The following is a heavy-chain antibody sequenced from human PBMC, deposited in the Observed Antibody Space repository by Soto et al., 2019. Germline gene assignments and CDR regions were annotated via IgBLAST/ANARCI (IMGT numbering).Heavy chain of an antibody. CDR1: GGSISSGGYY. CDR3: XXXXSSWLERAYYFDY. CDR2: IYYSGST. J-gene: IGHJ4*02. Sequence: QVQLQESGPGLVKPSQTLSLTCTVSGGSISSGGYYWSWIRQHPGKGLEWIGYIYYSGSTYYNPSLKSRVTISVDTSKNQFSLXLSSVTAADTAVXXXXXXXSSWLERAYYFDYWGQGTLVTVSS. D-gene: IGHD6-19*01. V-gene: IGHV4-31*03.